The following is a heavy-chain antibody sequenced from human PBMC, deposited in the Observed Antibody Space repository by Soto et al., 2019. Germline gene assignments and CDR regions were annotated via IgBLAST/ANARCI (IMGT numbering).Heavy chain of an antibody. Sequence: GGSLRLSCAASESTFPNNGMDWVRQAPGKGLEWVSGISDSGATTNYADSVKGRFTISRDNSKNTLYLHMNSLRAEDTAVYYCGRDHYGFNSIDSWGQGTLVTVSS. D-gene: IGHD4-17*01. CDR1: ESTFPNNG. CDR2: ISDSGATT. CDR3: GRDHYGFNSIDS. J-gene: IGHJ4*02. V-gene: IGHV3-23*01.